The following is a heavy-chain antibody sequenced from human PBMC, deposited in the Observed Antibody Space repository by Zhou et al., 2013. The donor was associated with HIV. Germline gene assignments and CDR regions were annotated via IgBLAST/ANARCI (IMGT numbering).Heavy chain of an antibody. CDR2: INPSGGST. D-gene: IGHD6-19*01. V-gene: IGHV1-46*01. CDR1: GYIFTSYY. Sequence: QVQLVQSGADVKKPGASVKVSCKASGYIFTSYYMHWVRQAPGQGLEWMGIINPSGGSTSYAQKFQGRVTMTRDTSTSTVYMELRSLTSGDTAVYYCAREADSFDFWGQGTLVSVSS. CDR3: AREADSFDF. J-gene: IGHJ4*02.